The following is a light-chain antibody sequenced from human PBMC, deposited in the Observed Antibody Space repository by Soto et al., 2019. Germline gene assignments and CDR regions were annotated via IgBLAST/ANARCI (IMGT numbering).Light chain of an antibody. J-gene: IGLJ3*02. CDR1: SRHSSYA. CDR3: TTCVTGDIWV. Sequence: QSVLTQSPSASASPGASVKLTCTLSSRHSSYAIAWHQQQPEKGPRFLLNLNSDASHSRGDGIPDRFSGSSSGAERYLTVSSLQAEDEADYYCTTCVTGDIWVFGGGTKLTVL. V-gene: IGLV4-69*01. CDR2: LNSDASH.